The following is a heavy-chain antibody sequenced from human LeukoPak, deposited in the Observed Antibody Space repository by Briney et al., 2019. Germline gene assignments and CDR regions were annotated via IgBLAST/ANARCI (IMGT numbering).Heavy chain of an antibody. J-gene: IGHJ4*02. Sequence: KSSETLSLTCAVYGGSFGGYYWSWIRQPPGKGLEWIGEINHSGSTNYNPSLKSRVTISVDTSKNQFSLKLSSVTAADTAVYYCARSRAFDYWGQGTLVTVSS. CDR2: INHSGST. D-gene: IGHD3-10*01. CDR1: GGSFGGYY. V-gene: IGHV4-34*01. CDR3: ARSRAFDY.